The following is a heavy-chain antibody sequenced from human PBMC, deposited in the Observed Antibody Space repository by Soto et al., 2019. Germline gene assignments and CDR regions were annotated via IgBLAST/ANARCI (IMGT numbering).Heavy chain of an antibody. CDR1: RGSFSGFY. Sequence: SETLSLTCGVYRGSFSGFYWSWVRQTPGGGLEWIGEINHSGTTNYNPSFQNRVTISVDKSTNNFSLKMTSVTAADAAVYYCTRGRGYVYGSNFYGLDVWGQGTTVTVSS. CDR2: INHSGTT. V-gene: IGHV4-34*01. D-gene: IGHD6-25*01. J-gene: IGHJ6*02. CDR3: TRGRGYVYGSNFYGLDV.